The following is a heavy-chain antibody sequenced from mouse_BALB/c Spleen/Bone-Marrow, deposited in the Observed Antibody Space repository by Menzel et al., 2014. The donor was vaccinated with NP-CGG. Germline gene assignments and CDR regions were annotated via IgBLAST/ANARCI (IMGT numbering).Heavy chain of an antibody. CDR1: GFNIKDTY. V-gene: IGHV14-3*02. CDR3: ARYYYGYYFDY. Sequence: VQLKQSGAELVKPGASVKLSCTASGFNIKDTYMHWVKQRPEQGLEWIGRIDPANGNTKYDPKFQGKATITADTSSNTASLQLSSLTSEDTAVYYCARYYYGYYFDYWGQGTTLTVSS. D-gene: IGHD1-2*01. CDR2: IDPANGNT. J-gene: IGHJ2*01.